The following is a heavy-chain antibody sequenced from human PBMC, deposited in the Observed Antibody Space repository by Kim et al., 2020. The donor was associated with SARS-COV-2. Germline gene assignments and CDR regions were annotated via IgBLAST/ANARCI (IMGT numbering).Heavy chain of an antibody. CDR1: GFTFSSYA. D-gene: IGHD6-13*01. Sequence: GGSLRLSCAASGFTFSSYAMSWVRQAPGKGLEWVSAISGSGGSTYYADSVKGRFTISRDNSKNTLYLQMNSLRAEDTAVYYCAKDSRYSSSWYLADYWGQGTLVTVSS. J-gene: IGHJ4*02. CDR2: ISGSGGST. V-gene: IGHV3-23*01. CDR3: AKDSRYSSSWYLADY.